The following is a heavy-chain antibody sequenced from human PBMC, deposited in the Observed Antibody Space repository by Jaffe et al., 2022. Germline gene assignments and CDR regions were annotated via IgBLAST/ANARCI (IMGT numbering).Heavy chain of an antibody. V-gene: IGHV4-38-2*01. D-gene: IGHD3-22*01. CDR2: IYHSGST. Sequence: QVQLQESGPGLVKPSETLSLTCAVSGYSISSGYYWGWIRQPPGKGLEWIGSIYHSGSTYYNPSLKSRVTISVDTSKNQFSLKLSSVTAADTAVYYCASGNYYDSSGYYPGLDYWGQGTLVTVSS. CDR3: ASGNYYDSSGYYPGLDY. J-gene: IGHJ4*02. CDR1: GYSISSGYY.